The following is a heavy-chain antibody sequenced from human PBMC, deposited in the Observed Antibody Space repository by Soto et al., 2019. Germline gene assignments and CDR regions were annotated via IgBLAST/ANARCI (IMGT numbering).Heavy chain of an antibody. J-gene: IGHJ6*02. CDR2: IIPIFGTA. CDR3: AKDPDIVVVVAATPSYYYGMDV. Sequence: QVQLVQSGAEVKKPGSSVKVSCKASGGTFSSYAISWVRQAPGQGLEWMGGIIPIFGTANYAQKFQGRVTITANESTSTAYMELSSLRSEETAVYYCAKDPDIVVVVAATPSYYYGMDVWGQGTTVTVSS. CDR1: GGTFSSYA. V-gene: IGHV1-69*01. D-gene: IGHD2-15*01.